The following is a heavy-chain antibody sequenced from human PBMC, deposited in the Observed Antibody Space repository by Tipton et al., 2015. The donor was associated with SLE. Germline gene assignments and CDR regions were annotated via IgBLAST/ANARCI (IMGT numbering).Heavy chain of an antibody. CDR1: GFTFSSYG. D-gene: IGHD3-22*01. J-gene: IGHJ4*02. Sequence: SGFTFSSYGMNWVRQAPGKGLEWVSYISSSGSTIYYADSVKGRFTISRHNSKNTLYLQMNSLRAEDTAVYYCASAVYDSSGYYLDYWGQGTLVTVSS. CDR3: ASAVYDSSGYYLDY. V-gene: IGHV3-48*01. CDR2: ISSSGSTI.